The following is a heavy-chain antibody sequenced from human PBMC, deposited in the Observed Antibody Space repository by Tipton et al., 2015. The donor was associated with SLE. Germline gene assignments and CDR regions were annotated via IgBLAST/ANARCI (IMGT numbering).Heavy chain of an antibody. Sequence: SLRLSCAASGFSLNTFGMYWVRQPPGKGLEWVAFMRFDGSSEYYADSVTGRFTISRDNSKNTLYLQMNNLRAEDTAVYYCARVTSLVDYWGQGTLVTVSS. CDR2: MRFDGSSE. D-gene: IGHD1-20*01. CDR3: ARVTSLVDY. J-gene: IGHJ4*02. V-gene: IGHV3-33*07. CDR1: GFSLNTFG.